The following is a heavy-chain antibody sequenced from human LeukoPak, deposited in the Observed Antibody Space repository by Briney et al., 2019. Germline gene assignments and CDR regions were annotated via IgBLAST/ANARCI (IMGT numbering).Heavy chain of an antibody. CDR3: AKEGIAAAEAHGGFQH. CDR2: ISGSGGST. Sequence: PGGSLRLSCAASGFTFSSYAMSWVRQAPGKGLEWVSAISGSGGSTYYADSVKGRFTISRDNSKNTLYLQMNSLRAEDTAVYYCAKEGIAAAEAHGGFQHWGQGTLVTVSS. D-gene: IGHD6-13*01. V-gene: IGHV3-23*01. CDR1: GFTFSSYA. J-gene: IGHJ1*01.